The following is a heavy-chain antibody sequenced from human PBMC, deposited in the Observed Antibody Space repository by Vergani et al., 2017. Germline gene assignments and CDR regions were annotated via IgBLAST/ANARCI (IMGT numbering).Heavy chain of an antibody. CDR2: ISSSGSTI. V-gene: IGHV3-11*01. CDR1: GFTFSDYY. Sequence: QVQLVESGGGLVKPGGSLRLSCAASGFTFSDYYMSWIRQAPGKGLEWVSYISSSGSTIYYADSVKGRFTISRDNAKNSLYLQLNSLRAEDTAVYYCASPPLAYCGGDCYSGDAFDIWGQGTMVTVSS. J-gene: IGHJ3*02. D-gene: IGHD2-21*01. CDR3: ASPPLAYCGGDCYSGDAFDI.